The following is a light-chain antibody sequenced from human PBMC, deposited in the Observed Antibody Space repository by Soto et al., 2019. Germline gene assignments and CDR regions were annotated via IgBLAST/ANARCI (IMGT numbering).Light chain of an antibody. CDR3: QQYKSYSQA. CDR1: QSISDW. Sequence: DIQMTQSPSTLSASVGDRVTITCRASQSISDWLAWYQQKPGKAPSLLIYKAFSLEDGVPSRFSGSGSGTEFTLTISSLQPDDFATDYCQQYKSYSQAFGQGTKVEIK. CDR2: KAF. J-gene: IGKJ1*01. V-gene: IGKV1-5*03.